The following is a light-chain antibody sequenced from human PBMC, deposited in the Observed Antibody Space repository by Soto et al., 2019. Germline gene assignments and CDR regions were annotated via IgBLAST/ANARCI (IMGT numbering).Light chain of an antibody. V-gene: IGKV3-20*01. CDR3: QQYDSTVWT. Sequence: EIVLTQSPGTLSLSPGETATLSCRASQTVDSRYLAWYQQKRGQAPTLLIYATSSRATGVPDRFSGGGSGPDFTLTISRLEPEDFAVYYCQQYDSTVWTFGQGTKVEIK. CDR1: QTVDSRY. J-gene: IGKJ1*01. CDR2: ATS.